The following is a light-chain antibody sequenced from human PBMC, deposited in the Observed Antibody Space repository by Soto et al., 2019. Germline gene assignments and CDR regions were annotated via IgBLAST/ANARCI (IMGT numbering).Light chain of an antibody. Sequence: EIVLTQFPGTLSMSPGDRVTLSCSASQSVANSYLAWYQQKPGQAPRLLIFDASRRPTGIPDRFSGSRSGTDFTLTISRLEPEDFAVYYCQQYSRFPQTFGPGTKLDLK. V-gene: IGKV3-20*01. J-gene: IGKJ2*01. CDR1: QSVANSY. CDR2: DAS. CDR3: QQYSRFPQT.